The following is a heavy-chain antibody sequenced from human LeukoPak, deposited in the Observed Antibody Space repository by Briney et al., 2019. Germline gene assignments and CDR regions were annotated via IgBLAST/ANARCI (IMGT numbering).Heavy chain of an antibody. D-gene: IGHD3-10*01. V-gene: IGHV4-59*01. CDR2: ISYSGST. CDR3: ARDDYRGVTNFDP. CDR1: GGSISPYF. J-gene: IGHJ5*02. Sequence: PSETLSLTCTVSGGSISPYFWSWIRQPPGKGLEWIGYISYSGSTNYNPSLKSRVTISVDTSKNQFSLQLRSVTAADTAVYYCARDDYRGVTNFDPWGQGTLVTVSS.